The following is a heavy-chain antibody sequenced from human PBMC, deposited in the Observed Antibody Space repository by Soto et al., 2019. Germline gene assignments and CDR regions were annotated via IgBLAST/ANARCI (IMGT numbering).Heavy chain of an antibody. V-gene: IGHV3-48*02. CDR2: ISSSSSTI. Sequence: GGSLRLSCAASKFTFSSYSMNWVRQAPGKGLEWISYISSSSSTIYYGDSVKGRFTISRDNAKNSVYLQMNSLRHEDTAVYYCAGSTTGTTRYYGMDVWGQGTTVTVSS. D-gene: IGHD1-1*01. CDR1: KFTFSSYS. CDR3: AGSTTGTTRYYGMDV. J-gene: IGHJ6*02.